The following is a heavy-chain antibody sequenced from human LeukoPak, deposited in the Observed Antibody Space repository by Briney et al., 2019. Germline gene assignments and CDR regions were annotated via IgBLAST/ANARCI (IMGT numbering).Heavy chain of an antibody. CDR2: IHYIGNT. CDR3: ARVRDDYFSDY. V-gene: IGHV4-31*03. D-gene: IGHD3-3*01. CDR1: GDSISTSGYY. J-gene: IGHJ4*02. Sequence: SETLSLTCTVSGDSISTSGYYWSWIRQHPGTGLEWIAYIHYIGNTYYNPSLESRVTMSVDTSSNQFSLNVASVTAADTAVYYCARVRDDYFSDYWGQGILVTVSS.